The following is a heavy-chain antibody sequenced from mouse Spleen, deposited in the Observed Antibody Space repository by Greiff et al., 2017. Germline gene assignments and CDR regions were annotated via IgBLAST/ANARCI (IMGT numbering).Heavy chain of an antibody. CDR3: TRGVLRLAMDY. CDR2: IDPETGGT. V-gene: IGHV1-15*01. J-gene: IGHJ4*01. D-gene: IGHD2-4*01. CDR1: GYTFTDYE. Sequence: VQRVESGAELVRPGPSVTLSCKASGYTFTDYEMHWVKQTPVHGLEWIGGIDPETGGTAYNQKFKGKAILTADKSSSTPYMELRSLTSEDSAVYYCTRGVLRLAMDYWGQGTSVTVSS.